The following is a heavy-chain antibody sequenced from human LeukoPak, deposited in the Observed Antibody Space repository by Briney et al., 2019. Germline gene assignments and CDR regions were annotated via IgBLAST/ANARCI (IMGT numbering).Heavy chain of an antibody. D-gene: IGHD6-19*01. CDR2: TYYRSKWYN. CDR3: ARVSQSVAVAGTGDAFDI. J-gene: IGHJ3*02. Sequence: SQTLSLTCGISGDSVSSNSAAWNWIRQSPSRGLEWQGRTYYRSKWYNDYAVSVKSRITINPDTSKNQFSLQLNSVTPEDTAVYYCARVSQSVAVAGTGDAFDIWGQGTMVTVSS. V-gene: IGHV6-1*01. CDR1: GDSVSSNSAA.